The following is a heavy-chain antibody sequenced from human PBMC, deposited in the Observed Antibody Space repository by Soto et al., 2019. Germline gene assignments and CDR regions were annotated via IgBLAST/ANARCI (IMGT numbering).Heavy chain of an antibody. D-gene: IGHD2-8*01. CDR1: GDSVSSNSAT. V-gene: IGHV6-1*01. CDR2: TYYRSKWYT. J-gene: IGHJ5*01. Sequence: QVQLQQSGPRLVKPSQTLSLTCAISGDSVSSNSATLDWIRQSPSRGLEWLGRTYYRSKWYTDYAVYVKGRITINPDTSNNHLSLQLDSVTPDDTAVYYCARLIGDSWLDSWGQGTLVTVSS. CDR3: ARLIGDSWLDS.